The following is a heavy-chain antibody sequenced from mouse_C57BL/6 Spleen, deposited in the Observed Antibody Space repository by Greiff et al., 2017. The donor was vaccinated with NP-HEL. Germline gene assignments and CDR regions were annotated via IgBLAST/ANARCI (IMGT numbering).Heavy chain of an antibody. CDR2: IYPGSGST. D-gene: IGHD2-3*01. J-gene: IGHJ4*01. CDR1: GYTFTSYW. V-gene: IGHV1-55*01. Sequence: QVQLQQPGAELVKPGASVKMSCKASGYTFTSYWITWVKQRPGQGLEWIGDIYPGSGSTNYNEKFKSKATLTVDTSSSTAYMQLSSLTSEDSAVYYCARWGDGCPCDAMDYWGQGTSVTVSS. CDR3: ARWGDGCPCDAMDY.